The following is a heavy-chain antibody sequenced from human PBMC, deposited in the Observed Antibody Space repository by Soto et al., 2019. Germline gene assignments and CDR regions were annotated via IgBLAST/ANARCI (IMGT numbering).Heavy chain of an antibody. J-gene: IGHJ6*02. CDR2: ISYDGSNK. D-gene: IGHD3-9*01. V-gene: IGHV3-30*18. Sequence: PGGSLRLSCAASGFTFSSYGMHWVRQAPGKGLEWVAVISYDGSNKYYADSVKGRFTISRDNSKNTLYLQMNSLRAEDTAVYYCAKDQGDYYDILTGYPYYYYGMDVWGQGTTVTVSS. CDR1: GFTFSSYG. CDR3: AKDQGDYYDILTGYPYYYYGMDV.